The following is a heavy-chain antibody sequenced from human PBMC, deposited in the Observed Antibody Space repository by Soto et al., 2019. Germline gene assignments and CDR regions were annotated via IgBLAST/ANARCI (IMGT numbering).Heavy chain of an antibody. Sequence: EVQLVESGGGLIQPGGSLRLSCAASGFTVSSKYMTWVRQAPGKGLEWVSVIYGGGTTYYAVSVKGRFTISRDNSKNTVYLQVNSLRAEDSAVYYCVQTTGWPGFDFWGHGSLVTVSS. CDR3: VQTTGWPGFDF. D-gene: IGHD6-19*01. V-gene: IGHV3-53*01. CDR2: IYGGGTT. CDR1: GFTVSSKY. J-gene: IGHJ4*01.